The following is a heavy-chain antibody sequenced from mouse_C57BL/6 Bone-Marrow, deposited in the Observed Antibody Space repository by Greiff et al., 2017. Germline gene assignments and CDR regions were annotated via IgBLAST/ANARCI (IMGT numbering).Heavy chain of an antibody. J-gene: IGHJ3*01. V-gene: IGHV1-64*01. CDR1: GYTFTSYW. D-gene: IGHD2-2*01. Sequence: VQLQQPGAELVKPGASVKLSCKASGYTFTSYWMHWVKQRPGQGLEWIGMIHPNSGSTNYNEKFKSKATLTVDKSSSTAYMQLSSLTSEDSAVYYCARNGYDVSFAYWGQGTLVTVAA. CDR3: ARNGYDVSFAY. CDR2: IHPNSGST.